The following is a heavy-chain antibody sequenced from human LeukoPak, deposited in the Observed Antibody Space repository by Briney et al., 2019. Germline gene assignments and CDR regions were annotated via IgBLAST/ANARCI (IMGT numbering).Heavy chain of an antibody. CDR1: EYTFPAYY. CDR2: INPNSGDT. CDR3: ARVGQWLVENDWFDP. V-gene: IGHV1-2*02. J-gene: IGHJ5*02. D-gene: IGHD6-19*01. Sequence: ASVKVSCKASEYTFPAYYVHWVRQAPGQGLEWMGWINPNSGDTNFAQNFQGRVTMTRDTSISTVYMELSRLRSDDTAVYYCARVGQWLVENDWFDPWGQGTLVTVSS.